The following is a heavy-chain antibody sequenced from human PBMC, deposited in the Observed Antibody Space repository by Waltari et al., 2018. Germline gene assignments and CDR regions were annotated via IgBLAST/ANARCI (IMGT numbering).Heavy chain of an antibody. J-gene: IGHJ3*02. Sequence: EVQLVESGGGLVQPGRSLRLSCAASGFTFDDYAMHWVRQAPGKGLEWVSGISWNSGSIGYADSVKGRFTISRDNAKNSLYLQMNSLRAEDTALYYCAKDVTAAGHDAFDIWGQGTMVTVSS. CDR2: ISWNSGSI. D-gene: IGHD6-13*01. V-gene: IGHV3-9*01. CDR1: GFTFDDYA. CDR3: AKDVTAAGHDAFDI.